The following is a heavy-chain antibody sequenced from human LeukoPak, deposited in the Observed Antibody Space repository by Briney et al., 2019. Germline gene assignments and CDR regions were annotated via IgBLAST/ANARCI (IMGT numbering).Heavy chain of an antibody. CDR2: IYPGDSDT. Sequence: GESLKISCKGSGYSFTSYWIGWVRQMPGKGLEWMEIIYPGDSDTRYSPSFQGQVTISADKSISTAYLQWSSLKASDTAMYYCARLRTAAAATRPYYFDYWGQGTLVTVSS. J-gene: IGHJ4*02. CDR3: ARLRTAAAATRPYYFDY. CDR1: GYSFTSYW. D-gene: IGHD6-13*01. V-gene: IGHV5-51*01.